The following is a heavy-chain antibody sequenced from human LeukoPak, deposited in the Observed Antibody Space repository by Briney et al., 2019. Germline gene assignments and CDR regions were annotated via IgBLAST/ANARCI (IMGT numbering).Heavy chain of an antibody. D-gene: IGHD3-10*01. CDR1: GFTFSSYA. Sequence: GGSLRLSCAASGFTFSSYAMSWVRQAPGKGLEWVANIKQDGSEKYYVDSVKGRFTISRDNAKNPLYLQMNSLRAEDTAVYYCAKDRRGYYYGSGSYPPAYFDYWGQGTLVTVSS. CDR3: AKDRRGYYYGSGSYPPAYFDY. V-gene: IGHV3-7*01. CDR2: IKQDGSEK. J-gene: IGHJ4*02.